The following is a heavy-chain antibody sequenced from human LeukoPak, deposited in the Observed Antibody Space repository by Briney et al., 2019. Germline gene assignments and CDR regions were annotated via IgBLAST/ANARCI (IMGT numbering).Heavy chain of an antibody. D-gene: IGHD3-22*01. J-gene: IGHJ4*02. CDR2: INPNSGGT. CDR1: GYTFTGYY. Sequence: GASAKVSCKASGYTFTGYYMHWVRQAPGQGLEWMGWINPNSGGTNYAQKFQGRVTMTRDTSISTAYMELSRLRSDDTAVYYCARGGQGYDSSGYYPWWGQGTLVTVSS. CDR3: ARGGQGYDSSGYYPW. V-gene: IGHV1-2*02.